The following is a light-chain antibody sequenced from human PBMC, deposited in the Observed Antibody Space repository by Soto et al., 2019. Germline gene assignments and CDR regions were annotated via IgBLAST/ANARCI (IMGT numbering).Light chain of an antibody. CDR1: SSNIGSNS. V-gene: IGLV1-44*01. CDR2: SSN. J-gene: IGLJ2*01. Sequence: QSVLTQPPSASGTPGQRVTISCSGSSSNIGSNSVNWYQQLPGTAPKLLMYSSNQRPSGVPDRFSGSKSGPSASLAVSGLQSEDEADYYCAAWDDSLNGVVVGGGTKLTV. CDR3: AAWDDSLNGVV.